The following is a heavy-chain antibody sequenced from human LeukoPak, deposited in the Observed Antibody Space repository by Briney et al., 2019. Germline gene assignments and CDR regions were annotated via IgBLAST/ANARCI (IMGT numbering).Heavy chain of an antibody. V-gene: IGHV3-74*01. J-gene: IGHJ4*02. D-gene: IGHD4-17*01. CDR2: ISTDGSGT. CDR1: GFTFSSYW. Sequence: GGSLRLSCAASGFTFSSYWMHWVRQVPGKGLVWVSRISTDGSGTNYADSVKGRFTISRDNAKNTLDLQMNSLRAEDTAVYYCAILDGDYAYWGQGTLVTVSS. CDR3: AILDGDYAY.